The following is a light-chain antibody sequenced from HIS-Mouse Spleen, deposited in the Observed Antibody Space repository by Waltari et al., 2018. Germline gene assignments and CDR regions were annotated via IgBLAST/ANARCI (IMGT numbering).Light chain of an antibody. CDR3: SSYTSSSTV. J-gene: IGLJ1*01. CDR1: SRDVGSYNR. CDR2: EVS. V-gene: IGLV2-18*02. Sequence: QSALTQPPSVSRSPGQSVTVSCTGPSRDVGSYNRVSWYQLPPGTAPKLMIYEVSNRPSGVPDRFSGSKSGNTASLTISGLQAEDEADYYCSSYTSSSTVFGTGTKVTVL.